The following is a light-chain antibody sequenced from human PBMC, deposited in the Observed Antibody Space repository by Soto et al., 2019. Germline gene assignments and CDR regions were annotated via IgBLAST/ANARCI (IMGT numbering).Light chain of an antibody. J-gene: IGLJ1*01. Sequence: QSALTQPRSVSGSPGQSVTISCTGTSSDIDTYNYVSWYQQHPGKAPKFMIYDVTKRPSGVPDRFSGSKSGNTASLTISGLQAEDEADYYCCSYAGSYTFVFGIGTKVTVL. CDR3: CSYAGSYTFV. V-gene: IGLV2-11*01. CDR2: DVT. CDR1: SSDIDTYNY.